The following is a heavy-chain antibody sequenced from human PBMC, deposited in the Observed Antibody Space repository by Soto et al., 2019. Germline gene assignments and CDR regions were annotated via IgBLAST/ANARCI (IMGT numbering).Heavy chain of an antibody. D-gene: IGHD6-19*01. CDR2: ISGSGGST. J-gene: IGHJ4*02. CDR3: AKDRKGDSGWSENFDY. V-gene: IGHV3-23*01. Sequence: GGSLRLSCAASGFTFSSYAMSWVRQAPGKGLEWVSAISGSGGSTYYADSVKGRFTISRDNSKNTLYLQMNSLRAEDTAVYYCAKDRKGDSGWSENFDYWGQGTLVTVSS. CDR1: GFTFSSYA.